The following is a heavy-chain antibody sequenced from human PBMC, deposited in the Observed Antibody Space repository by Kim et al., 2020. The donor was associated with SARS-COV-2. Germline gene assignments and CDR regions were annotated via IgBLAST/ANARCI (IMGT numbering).Heavy chain of an antibody. D-gene: IGHD2-2*02. J-gene: IGHJ6*02. Sequence: VKGRFTISRDDSKNTLYLQMNSLKTEDTAGYYCTTDGGYCSSTSCYRDVWGQGTTVTVSS. CDR3: TTDGGYCSSTSCYRDV. V-gene: IGHV3-15*01.